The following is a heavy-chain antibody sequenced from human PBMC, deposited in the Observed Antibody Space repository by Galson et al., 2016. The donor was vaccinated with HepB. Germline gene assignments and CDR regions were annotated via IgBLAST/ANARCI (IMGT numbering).Heavy chain of an antibody. J-gene: IGHJ4*02. CDR1: GGSITSSY. CDR3: ARSSHRGTYYDAH. CDR2: MYYNGES. V-gene: IGHV4-59*01. D-gene: IGHD1-26*01. Sequence: SETLSLTCTVSGGSITSSYWTWIRQPPGKGLEWIGYMYYNGESNYNPSLKSRVTISVDTSKNQVSLNLNSVTTADTAVYYCARSSHRGTYYDAHWGQGTLVTVSS.